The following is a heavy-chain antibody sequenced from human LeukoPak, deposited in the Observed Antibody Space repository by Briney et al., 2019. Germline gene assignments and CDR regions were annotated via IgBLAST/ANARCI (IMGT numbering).Heavy chain of an antibody. J-gene: IGHJ5*02. V-gene: IGHV5-51*01. CDR1: GYSFTSYW. Sequence: GESLKISCKASGYSFTSYWIAWVRQMPGKGLDYMGIIYPGNSDTRYSPSFQGHVTMSVDTSISTAYLYWSSLKASDSAFYYCARLPTERCDWFDPWGQGSLVIVSS. CDR3: ARLPTERCDWFDP. D-gene: IGHD4-17*01. CDR2: IYPGNSDT.